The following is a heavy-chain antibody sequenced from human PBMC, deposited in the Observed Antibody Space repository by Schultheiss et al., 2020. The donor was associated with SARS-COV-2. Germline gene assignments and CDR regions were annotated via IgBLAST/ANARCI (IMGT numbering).Heavy chain of an antibody. D-gene: IGHD3-22*01. CDR2: IYSGGST. Sequence: GGSLRLSCAASGFTVSSNYMSWVRQAPGKGLEWVSVIYSGGSTYYADSVKGRFTISRHNSKNTLYLQMNSLRAEDTAVYYCARGGYYYDSSGPDKKDFDYCGQGTLVTVSS. V-gene: IGHV3-53*04. J-gene: IGHJ4*02. CDR1: GFTVSSNY. CDR3: ARGGYYYDSSGPDKKDFDY.